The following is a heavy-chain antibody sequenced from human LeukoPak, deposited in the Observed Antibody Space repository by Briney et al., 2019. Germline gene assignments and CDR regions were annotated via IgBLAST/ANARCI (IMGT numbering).Heavy chain of an antibody. J-gene: IGHJ6*03. CDR1: GFTFSGYG. CDR2: ISSDGSNR. CDR3: ARADGDYYYMDV. V-gene: IGHV3-30*03. Sequence: GGSLRLSCAASGFTFSGYGMHWVRQAPDKGLEWVALISSDGSNRIYADSVKGRFSISRDNSKNTLYLQVNSLRIEDTAVYYCARADGDYYYMDVWGKGTTVTVSS. D-gene: IGHD4-17*01.